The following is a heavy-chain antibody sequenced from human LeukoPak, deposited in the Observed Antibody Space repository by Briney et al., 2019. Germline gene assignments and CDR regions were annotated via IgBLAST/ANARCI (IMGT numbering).Heavy chain of an antibody. CDR1: GFTFSSYG. CDR3: AKDRGSSGWYNSYFDY. V-gene: IGHV3-30*02. J-gene: IGHJ4*02. D-gene: IGHD6-19*01. Sequence: GGSLRLSCAASGFTFSSYGMHWVRQAPGKGLEWVAFIRYDGSNKYYADSVKGRFTISRDNSKNTLYLQMNSLRAEDTAVYYCAKDRGSSGWYNSYFDYWGQGTLDTVSS. CDR2: IRYDGSNK.